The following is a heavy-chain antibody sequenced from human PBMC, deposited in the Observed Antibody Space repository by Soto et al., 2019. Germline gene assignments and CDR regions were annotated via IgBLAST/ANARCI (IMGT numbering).Heavy chain of an antibody. Sequence: GGSLRLSCAASGFTFSSYWMTWVRQAPGKGLEWVSSINGGGDRTYYADSVKGRLTISRANSKNMLYLQLNSLRAEDTAIYYCAKVYYDFWSGYPYYFDYWGQGALVTVSS. V-gene: IGHV3-23*01. CDR1: GFTFSSYW. CDR3: AKVYYDFWSGYPYYFDY. J-gene: IGHJ4*02. CDR2: INGGGDRT. D-gene: IGHD3-3*01.